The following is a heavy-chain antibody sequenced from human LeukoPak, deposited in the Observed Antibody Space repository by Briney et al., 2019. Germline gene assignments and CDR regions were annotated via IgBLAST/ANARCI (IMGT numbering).Heavy chain of an antibody. J-gene: IGHJ6*03. D-gene: IGHD1-26*01. CDR2: IDTSGST. CDR1: GRSTSSGSYY. Sequence: TLSLTCTVAGRSTSSGSYYWGWIRQPAGKGLEGIERIDTSGSTNSNPSLKSRVNISVDTSKNQFSLKMSSVTAADTAVYYCARDRGGTIYEAYYYMDVWGKGTTVTVSS. CDR3: ARDRGGTIYEAYYYMDV. V-gene: IGHV4-61*02.